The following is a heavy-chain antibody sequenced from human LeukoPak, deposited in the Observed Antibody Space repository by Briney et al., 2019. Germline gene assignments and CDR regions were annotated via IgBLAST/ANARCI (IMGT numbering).Heavy chain of an antibody. Sequence: PETLSLTCTVSGGSISSYYWSWIRQPPGKGLEWIGYIYYSGSTNYNPSLKSRVTISVDTSKNQFSLKLSSVTAADTAVYYCARGVRRAANFDYWGQGTLVTVSS. V-gene: IGHV4-59*01. J-gene: IGHJ4*02. CDR3: ARGVRRAANFDY. D-gene: IGHD2-15*01. CDR2: IYYSGST. CDR1: GGSISSYY.